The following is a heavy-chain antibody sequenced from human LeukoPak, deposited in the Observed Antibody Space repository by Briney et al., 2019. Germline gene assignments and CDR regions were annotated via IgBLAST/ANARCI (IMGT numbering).Heavy chain of an antibody. J-gene: IGHJ4*02. CDR3: ARGGAIPAAGFFDH. CDR2: INQSGNT. Sequence: PSETLSLTCDVYGGSFSGYYWSWVRQPPGKGLEWIGEINQSGNTNYNPSLKSRVTISVDTSKNQFSLKLSSVTAADTAVYYCARGGAIPAAGFFDHWGQGTLVTVSS. V-gene: IGHV4-34*01. D-gene: IGHD6-13*01. CDR1: GGSFSGYY.